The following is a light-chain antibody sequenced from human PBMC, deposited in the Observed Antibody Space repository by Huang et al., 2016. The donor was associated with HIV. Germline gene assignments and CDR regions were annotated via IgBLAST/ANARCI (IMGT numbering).Light chain of an antibody. V-gene: IGKV3-15*01. J-gene: IGKJ3*01. CDR3: QRYDNWPKFT. CDR2: GAS. CDR1: QSVTSN. Sequence: EIVMTQSPATLSVSPGVRATLYCRASQSVTSNLAWYPQKPGQAPRLLIYGASTRATGIPASFSGSGSGTEFTLTISSLQSEDFAVYYCQRYDNWPKFTFGPGTKVDIK.